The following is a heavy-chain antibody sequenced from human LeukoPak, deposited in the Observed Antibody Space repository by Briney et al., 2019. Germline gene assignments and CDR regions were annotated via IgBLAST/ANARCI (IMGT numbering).Heavy chain of an antibody. CDR3: AKFRSGSYYDFIDY. D-gene: IGHD1-26*01. V-gene: IGHV3-23*01. CDR1: GFTFSSYA. CDR2: ITDNGGDT. Sequence: GGSLRLSCAASGFTFSSYAMSWVRQAPGEGLEWVSAITDNGGDTYHAESVKGRFTISRSNSKNTLYLQMNSLRAEDTAVYYCAKFRSGSYYDFIDYWGQGTLVTVSS. J-gene: IGHJ4*02.